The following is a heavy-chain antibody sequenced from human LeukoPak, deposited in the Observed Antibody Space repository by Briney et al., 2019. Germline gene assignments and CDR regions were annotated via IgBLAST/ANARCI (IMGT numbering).Heavy chain of an antibody. CDR2: ISNDGTNK. CDR1: GFTVSSNY. CDR3: AKGVLYVGLRSPLDF. V-gene: IGHV3-30*18. J-gene: IGHJ4*02. D-gene: IGHD2-8*01. Sequence: GGSLRLSCAASGFTVSSNYMSWVRQAPGKGLEWVALISNDGTNKYYADSVKGRFTISRDNSKNTLDLQMNSLRAEDTAVYYCAKGVLYVGLRSPLDFWGLGTLVTVSS.